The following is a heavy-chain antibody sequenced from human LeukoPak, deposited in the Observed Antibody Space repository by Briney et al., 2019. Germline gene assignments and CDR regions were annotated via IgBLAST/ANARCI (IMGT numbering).Heavy chain of an antibody. CDR1: GYTFTSYD. Sequence: ASVKVSCKASGYTFTSYDINWVRQATGQGLEWMGWINPNSGGTNYAQKFQGGVTMTRDTSISTAYMELSRLRSDDTAVYYCARAGILWFGELSEYWGQGTLVTVSS. CDR3: ARAGILWFGELSEY. CDR2: INPNSGGT. J-gene: IGHJ4*02. D-gene: IGHD3-10*01. V-gene: IGHV1-2*02.